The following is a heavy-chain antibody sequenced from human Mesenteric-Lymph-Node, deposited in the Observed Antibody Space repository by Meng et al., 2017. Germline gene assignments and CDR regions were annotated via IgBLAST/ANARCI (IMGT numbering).Heavy chain of an antibody. J-gene: IGHJ5*02. D-gene: IGHD6-25*01. CDR1: GDSVSSNSAA. Sequence: QVQLQQSGQGLVKPPQTLSPTCAISGDSVSSNSAAWNWISQSPSRGLEWLGRTHFRSKWYSDYAESLQGRITIITDTSKNQFSLHLNSVTPDDTAVYFCARESGRWFDPWGQGNMVTVSS. CDR3: ARESGRWFDP. V-gene: IGHV6-1*01. CDR2: THFRSKWYS.